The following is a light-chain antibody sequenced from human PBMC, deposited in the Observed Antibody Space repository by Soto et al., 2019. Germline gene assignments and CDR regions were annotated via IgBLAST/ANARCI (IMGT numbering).Light chain of an antibody. V-gene: IGLV2-8*01. CDR2: EVS. Sequence: QSALTQPPSASGSLGQSLTISCTGTSSDIGAYIYVSWYQQHPGKAPKNIISEVSRRPSGVPERFSGSKSGNTASLTVSGLQADDEGHYYCSSYAGSNNFVFGTWTKLTVL. CDR3: SSYAGSNNFV. J-gene: IGLJ1*01. CDR1: SSDIGAYIY.